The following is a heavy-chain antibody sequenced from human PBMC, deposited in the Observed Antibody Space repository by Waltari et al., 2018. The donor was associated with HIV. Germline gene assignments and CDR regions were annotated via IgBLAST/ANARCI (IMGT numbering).Heavy chain of an antibody. CDR3: AKGRTGYYYYYMDV. V-gene: IGHV3-9*01. J-gene: IGHJ6*03. CDR2: ISWNSGSI. CDR1: GFTFDDYA. Sequence: EVQLVESGGGLVQPGRSLRLSCAASGFTFDDYALHWVRQAPGKGLGWVSGISWNSGSIGYADSVKGRFTISRDNAKNSLYLQMNSLRAEDTALYYCAKGRTGYYYYYMDVWGKGTTVTVSS.